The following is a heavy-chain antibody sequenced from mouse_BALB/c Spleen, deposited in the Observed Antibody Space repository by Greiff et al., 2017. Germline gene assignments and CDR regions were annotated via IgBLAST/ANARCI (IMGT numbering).Heavy chain of an antibody. J-gene: IGHJ2*01. CDR3: TREAGSSFFDY. CDR2: IDPETGGT. Sequence: VQLQQSGAELVGPGASVTLSCKASGYTFTDYEMHWVKQTPVHGLEWIGAIDPETGGTAYNQKFKGKATLTADKSSSTAYMELRSLTSEDSAVYYCTREAGSSFFDYWGQGTTLTVSS. V-gene: IGHV1-15*01. D-gene: IGHD1-1*01. CDR1: GYTFTDYE.